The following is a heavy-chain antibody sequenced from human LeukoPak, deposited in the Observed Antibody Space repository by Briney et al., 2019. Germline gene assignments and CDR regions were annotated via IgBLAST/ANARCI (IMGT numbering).Heavy chain of an antibody. CDR3: AKDPSGVTYYYDSSGSFDY. J-gene: IGHJ4*02. V-gene: IGHV4-4*02. D-gene: IGHD3-22*01. CDR1: GGSISRSNW. Sequence: PSGTLSLTCAVSGGSISRSNWWSWVRQPPGKGLEWIGEIYHSGSTNYNPSLKSRVTISVDKSKNQFSLKLSSVTAADTAVYYCAKDPSGVTYYYDSSGSFDYWGQGTLVTVSS. CDR2: IYHSGST.